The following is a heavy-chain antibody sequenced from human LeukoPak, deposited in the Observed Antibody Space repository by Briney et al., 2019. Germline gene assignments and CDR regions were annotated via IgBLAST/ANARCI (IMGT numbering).Heavy chain of an antibody. CDR3: ARGSFQRWLKLGGD. CDR2: ISSSSSTI. CDR1: GFTFSTYS. J-gene: IGHJ4*02. V-gene: IGHV3-48*02. Sequence: GGSLRLSCTASGFTFSTYSMNWVRQAPGKGLEWVSYISSSSSTIYYADSVKGRFTISRDNAKNSLYLQMNSLRDEDTAVYYCARGSFQRWLKLGGDWGQGTLVTVSS. D-gene: IGHD5-24*01.